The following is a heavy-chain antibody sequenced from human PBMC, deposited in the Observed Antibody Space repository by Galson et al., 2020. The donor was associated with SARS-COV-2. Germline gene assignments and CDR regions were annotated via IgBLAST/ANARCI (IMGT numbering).Heavy chain of an antibody. CDR3: ARRWELLGDYYGMDG. J-gene: IGHJ6*02. D-gene: IGHD1-26*01. CDR1: GYTFTSYG. CDR2: ISAYNGNT. V-gene: IGHV1-18*01. Sequence: ASVKVSCKASGYTFTSYGISWVRQAPGHGLEWMGWISAYNGNTNYAQKLQGRVTMTTDTSTSTAYMELRSLRSDDTAVYYCARRWELLGDYYGMDGWGQGTTVTVSS.